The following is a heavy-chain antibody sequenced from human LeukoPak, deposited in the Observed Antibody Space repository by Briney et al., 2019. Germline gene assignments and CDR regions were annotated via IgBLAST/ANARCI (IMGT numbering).Heavy chain of an antibody. CDR2: IYYSGST. CDR1: GGSISSSSYY. V-gene: IGHV4-39*07. Sequence: SETLSLTCTVSGGSISSSSYYWGWIRQPPGKGLEWIGSIYYSGSTYYNPSLKSRVTISVDRSKNQFSLKLSSVTAADTAVYYCATATAGDPPLTFDLWGRGTLVTVSS. D-gene: IGHD3-16*01. CDR3: ATATAGDPPLTFDL. J-gene: IGHJ2*01.